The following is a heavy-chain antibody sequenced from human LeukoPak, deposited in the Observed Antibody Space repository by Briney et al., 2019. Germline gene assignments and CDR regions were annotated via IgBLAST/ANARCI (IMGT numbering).Heavy chain of an antibody. D-gene: IGHD3-22*01. Sequence: GGSLRLSCVVSRLTFNSNAMYWVRQAPGKGLEWVSGISVSGGSEYYADSVKGRFSVSRDNSKHTVYLQMNSLRAEDTAVYFCASHAHDYDSSGYFDPWGQGALVTVSS. CDR2: ISVSGGSE. J-gene: IGHJ5*02. CDR3: ASHAHDYDSSGYFDP. V-gene: IGHV3-23*01. CDR1: RLTFNSNA.